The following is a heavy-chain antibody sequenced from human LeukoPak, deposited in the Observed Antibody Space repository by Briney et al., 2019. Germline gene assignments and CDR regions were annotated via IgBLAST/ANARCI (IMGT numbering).Heavy chain of an antibody. CDR2: IIPIFGTA. CDR1: GYTFTDYY. V-gene: IGHV1-69*05. Sequence: SVKVSCKASGYTFTDYYIHWVRQAPGQGLEWMGGIIPIFGTANYAQKFQGRVTITTDESTSTAYMELSSLRSKDTAVYYCARAPLGQPDYFDYWGQGTLVTVSS. J-gene: IGHJ4*02. CDR3: ARAPLGQPDYFDY. D-gene: IGHD3/OR15-3a*01.